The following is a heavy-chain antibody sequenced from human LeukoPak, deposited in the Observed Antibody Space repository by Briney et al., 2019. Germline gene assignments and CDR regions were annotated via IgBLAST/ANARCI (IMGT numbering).Heavy chain of an antibody. CDR1: GFTFRSYW. Sequence: PGGSLRLSCAASGFTFRSYWMSWVRQAPGKGLEWVANINQGGSVKYYVDSVKGRFTISRDDAKNSLYVQMNSLRDEDTAVYYCASVGYSGWNLEYWGQGTLVTVSS. CDR3: ASVGYSGWNLEY. D-gene: IGHD5-12*01. V-gene: IGHV3-7*01. CDR2: INQGGSVK. J-gene: IGHJ4*02.